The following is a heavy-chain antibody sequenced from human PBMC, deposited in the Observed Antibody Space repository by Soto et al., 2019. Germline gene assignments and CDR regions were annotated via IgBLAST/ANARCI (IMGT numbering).Heavy chain of an antibody. CDR2: VYYTGTT. J-gene: IGHJ5*01. CDR1: TASITSSY. CDR3: ARDFAGRGPFDP. Sequence: PSETLCISCSFSTASITSSYWNWIRQPPGKGLEWIGFVYYTGTTKYNPSLKSRVTISVDMSKNQFSLKLTSVTTADTAFYFCARDFAGRGPFDPWGQGTMVTVSS. V-gene: IGHV4-59*01. D-gene: IGHD3-10*01.